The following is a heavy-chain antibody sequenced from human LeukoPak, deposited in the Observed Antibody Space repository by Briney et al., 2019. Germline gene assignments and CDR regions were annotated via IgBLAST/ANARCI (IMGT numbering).Heavy chain of an antibody. D-gene: IGHD3-10*01. V-gene: IGHV5-51*01. Sequence: GESLKISCKGSGYSFTSYWIGWVRQMPGKGLEWMGIIYPGDSDTRYRPSLQGQVTISADKSISTAHLQWRSLKASDTAMYYCARRYYYGSGSYCFDYWGQGTLVTVSS. CDR1: GYSFTSYW. J-gene: IGHJ4*02. CDR2: IYPGDSDT. CDR3: ARRYYYGSGSYCFDY.